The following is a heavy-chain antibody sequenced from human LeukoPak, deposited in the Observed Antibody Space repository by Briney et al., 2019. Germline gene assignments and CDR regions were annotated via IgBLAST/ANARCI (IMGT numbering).Heavy chain of an antibody. CDR1: GYTFTSYG. CDR2: INPNSGGT. J-gene: IGHJ5*02. CDR3: ARVYLSRRNWFDP. D-gene: IGHD3-3*02. V-gene: IGHV1-2*02. Sequence: ALVKVSCKASGYTFTSYGISWVRQAPGQGLEWMGWINPNSGGTNYAQKFQGRVTMTRDTSISTAYMELSRLRSDDTAVYYCARVYLSRRNWFDPWGQGTLVTVSS.